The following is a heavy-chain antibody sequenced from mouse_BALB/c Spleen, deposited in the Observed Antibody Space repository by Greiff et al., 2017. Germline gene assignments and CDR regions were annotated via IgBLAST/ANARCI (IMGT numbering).Heavy chain of an antibody. CDR2: IDPANGNT. V-gene: IGHV14-3*02. J-gene: IGHJ3*01. CDR3: ARSGDGYYIAY. CDR1: GFNIKDTY. Sequence: DVKLQESGAELVKPGASVKLSCTASGFNIKDTYMHWVKQRPEQGLEWIGRIDPANGNTKYDPKFQGKATITADTSSNTAYLQLSSLTSEDTAVYYCARSGDGYYIAYWGQGTLVTVSA. D-gene: IGHD2-3*01.